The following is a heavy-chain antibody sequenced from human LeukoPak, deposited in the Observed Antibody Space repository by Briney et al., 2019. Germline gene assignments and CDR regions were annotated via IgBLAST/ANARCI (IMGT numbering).Heavy chain of an antibody. D-gene: IGHD1-26*01. CDR3: ARGGPYSASDY. Sequence: GGSLRLSCAASGFTFSSYWMHWVRQAPGKGLVWVSRISSDGSSTSYADFVKGRSTISRDNAKNTLHLQMNTLREEDTAVYYCARGGPYSASDYWGQGTLVTVSS. J-gene: IGHJ4*02. V-gene: IGHV3-74*01. CDR2: ISSDGSST. CDR1: GFTFSSYW.